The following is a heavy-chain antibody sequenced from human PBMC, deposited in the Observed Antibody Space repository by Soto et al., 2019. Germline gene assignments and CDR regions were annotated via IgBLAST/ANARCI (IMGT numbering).Heavy chain of an antibody. V-gene: IGHV3-11*06. CDR2: ISSGSSYT. D-gene: IGHD2-15*01. CDR1: GFTFSDYY. CDR3: ASSKPARLPTFDY. J-gene: IGHJ4*02. Sequence: GGSLRLSCAASGFTFSDYYMSWIRQAPGKGLEWVSYISSGSSYTNYADSVKGRFTISRDNAKNSLYLQMNSLRAEDTAVYYCASSKPARLPTFDYWGQGTLVTVSS.